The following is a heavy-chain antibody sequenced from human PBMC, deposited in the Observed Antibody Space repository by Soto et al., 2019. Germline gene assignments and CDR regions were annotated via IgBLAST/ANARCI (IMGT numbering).Heavy chain of an antibody. D-gene: IGHD2-15*01. CDR3: ERGDCVGGTCYSLAGSFYYYMDV. V-gene: IGHV3-74*01. Sequence: EVQLVESGGGLVQPGGSLRLSCAASGFTFSNYWMYWVRQAPGKGLVWVSRINSDGSVSSYADSVKGRLTISRDNVKNTLYLQMDSLRAEDTAVYYCERGDCVGGTCYSLAGSFYYYMDVWGKGTTVTVFS. J-gene: IGHJ6*03. CDR2: INSDGSVS. CDR1: GFTFSNYW.